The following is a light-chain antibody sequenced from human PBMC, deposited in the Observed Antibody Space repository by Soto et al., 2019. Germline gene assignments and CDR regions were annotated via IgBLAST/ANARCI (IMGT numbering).Light chain of an antibody. CDR2: AAA. V-gene: IGKV3-15*01. CDR3: QQYNTSPRT. CDR1: QSVSSSH. Sequence: TQSPSTLSLSPGERATLSCRAGQSVSSSHFAWYQQQPGPAPRLLIYAAAIRATAVPARFTASGSGTEFTLTISSLQSEDFAVYYCQQYNTSPRTFGQGTRLEIK. J-gene: IGKJ5*01.